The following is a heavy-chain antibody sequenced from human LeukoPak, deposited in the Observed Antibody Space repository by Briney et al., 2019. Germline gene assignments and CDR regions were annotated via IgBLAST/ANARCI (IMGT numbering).Heavy chain of an antibody. J-gene: IGHJ4*02. CDR2: INPNSGGT. D-gene: IGHD2-15*01. Sequence: ASVKVSCKASGYTFTGYYIHWVRQAPGQGLEWMGWINPNSGGTNFAQTFQGRVTMTRDTSISTAYMELSSLRSDDTAVYYCTRDSDFMKILAALAYWGQGTLVTVSS. CDR3: TRDSDFMKILAALAY. CDR1: GYTFTGYY. V-gene: IGHV1-2*02.